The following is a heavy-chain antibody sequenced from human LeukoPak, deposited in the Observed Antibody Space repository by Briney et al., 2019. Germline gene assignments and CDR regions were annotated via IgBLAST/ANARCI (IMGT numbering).Heavy chain of an antibody. J-gene: IGHJ4*02. CDR3: AEDRDYYGSGSYYNVRHGLDY. D-gene: IGHD3-10*01. CDR1: GYTLTELS. CDR2: FDPEDGET. Sequence: ASVKVSCKVSGYTLTELSMHWVRQAPGKGLEWMGGFDPEDGETIYAQKFQGRVTMTEDTSTDTAYMELSSLRSEDTAVYYCAEDRDYYGSGSYYNVRHGLDYWGQGTLVTVSS. V-gene: IGHV1-24*01.